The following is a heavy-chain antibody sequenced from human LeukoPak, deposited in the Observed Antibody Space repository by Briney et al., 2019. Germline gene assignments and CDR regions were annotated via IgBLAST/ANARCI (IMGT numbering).Heavy chain of an antibody. CDR1: GFTFDDYT. V-gene: IGHV3-43*01. D-gene: IGHD3-10*01. J-gene: IGHJ4*02. CDR2: ISWDGGST. CDR3: AKAKGGSGSYLHY. Sequence: GGSLRLSCAASGFTFDDYTMHWVRQAPGNGLEWVSLISWDGGSTYYADSVKGRFTISRDNSKNSLYPQMNGLRTEDTALYYCAKAKGGSGSYLHYWGQGTLVTVSS.